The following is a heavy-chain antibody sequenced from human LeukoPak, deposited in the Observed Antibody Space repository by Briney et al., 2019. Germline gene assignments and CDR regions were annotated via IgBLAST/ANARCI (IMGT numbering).Heavy chain of an antibody. CDR1: GYPISSGYF. J-gene: IGHJ4*02. Sequence: SETLSLTCSVSGYPISSGYFWGWIRQPPGKGLEWIGSIYHSGSTYYKPSLKSRVTISVDTSKNQFSLKLSSVTAADTAVYYCSREPLPWGQGTLVTVSS. V-gene: IGHV4-38-2*02. CDR2: IYHSGST. CDR3: SREPLP.